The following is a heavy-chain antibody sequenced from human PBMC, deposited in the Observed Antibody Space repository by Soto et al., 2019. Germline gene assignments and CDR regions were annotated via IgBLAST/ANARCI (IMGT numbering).Heavy chain of an antibody. CDR2: IDPSGGGT. CDR1: GYTFTNYY. CDR3: ARDRVDCSGGNCWRSVEGT. Sequence: QVQLVQSGAEGKKPGASVKVSCKASGYTFTNYYMHWVRQAPGQGLEWMGIIDPSGGGTSYAQKFQGRLTMTRDTSTSTGHKELSTLRSEDTAVYYCARDRVDCSGGNCWRSVEGTWGQGTLVTVSS. V-gene: IGHV1-46*01. J-gene: IGHJ5*02. D-gene: IGHD2-15*01.